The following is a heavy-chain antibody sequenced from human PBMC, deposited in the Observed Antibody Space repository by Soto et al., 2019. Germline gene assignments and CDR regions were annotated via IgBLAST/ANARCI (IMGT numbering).Heavy chain of an antibody. CDR3: ARVATGSYDWFDP. Sequence: GGSLRLSCAASKFTFSNYWMHWVRQAPGKGLMWVSRINSDGTRTAYADSVKGRFTISRDNTKDTLFLYMDGLRAEDTAVYYCARVATGSYDWFDPWGQGTLVTVSS. D-gene: IGHD1-26*01. CDR1: KFTFSNYW. CDR2: INSDGTRT. V-gene: IGHV3-74*01. J-gene: IGHJ5*02.